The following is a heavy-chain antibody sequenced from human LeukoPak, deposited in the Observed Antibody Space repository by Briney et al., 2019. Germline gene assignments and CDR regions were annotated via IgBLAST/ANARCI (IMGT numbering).Heavy chain of an antibody. D-gene: IGHD3-22*01. CDR3: ARDAGYYDSSGQDY. Sequence: GGSLRLSCAASGFTVSSNYMSWVRQAPGEGLEWVSVIYSGGSTYYADSVKGRFTISRDNSKNTLYLQMNSLRAEDTAVYYCARDAGYYDSSGQDYWGQGTLVTVSS. CDR2: IYSGGST. V-gene: IGHV3-66*02. CDR1: GFTVSSNY. J-gene: IGHJ4*02.